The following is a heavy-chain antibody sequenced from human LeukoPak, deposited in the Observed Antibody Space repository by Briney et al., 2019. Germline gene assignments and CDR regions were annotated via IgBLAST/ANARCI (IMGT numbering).Heavy chain of an antibody. CDR1: GGSISSSSYY. D-gene: IGHD3-10*01. Sequence: PSETLSLTCTVSGGSISSSSYYWGWIRQPPGKGLEWIGSIYYSGSTYYNPSLKSRVIISVDTSKNQFSLKLSSVTAADTAVYYCARLHYYDSESNFDYWGQGTLVTVSS. CDR2: IYYSGST. V-gene: IGHV4-39*01. CDR3: ARLHYYDSESNFDY. J-gene: IGHJ4*02.